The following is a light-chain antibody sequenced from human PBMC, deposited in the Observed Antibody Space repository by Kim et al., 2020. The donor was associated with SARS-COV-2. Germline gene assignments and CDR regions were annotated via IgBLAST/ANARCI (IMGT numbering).Light chain of an antibody. V-gene: IGKV3-20*01. CDR1: ESVSSNY. Sequence: QGERAPLSCRASESVSSNYVASYQQKPGQAPRLVIYGPSTRAAGVPDRFSGSGSGTDFNLTISRREPEDCAVYYWQQYGNEPPWTFGQGSKVDIK. CDR2: GPS. CDR3: QQYGNEPPWT. J-gene: IGKJ1*01.